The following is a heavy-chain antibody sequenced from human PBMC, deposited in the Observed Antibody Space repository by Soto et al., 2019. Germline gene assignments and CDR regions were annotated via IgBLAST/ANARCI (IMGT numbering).Heavy chain of an antibody. D-gene: IGHD5-18*01. V-gene: IGHV3-30*18. Sequence: PGGSLRLSCAASGFTFSSYGMHWVRQAPGKGLEWVAVISYDGSNKYYADSVKGRFTISRDNSKNTLYLQMNSLRAEDTAVYYCAKDRIQLWLTLYYYYYGMDVWGQGTTVTVSS. CDR1: GFTFSSYG. CDR3: AKDRIQLWLTLYYYYYGMDV. CDR2: ISYDGSNK. J-gene: IGHJ6*02.